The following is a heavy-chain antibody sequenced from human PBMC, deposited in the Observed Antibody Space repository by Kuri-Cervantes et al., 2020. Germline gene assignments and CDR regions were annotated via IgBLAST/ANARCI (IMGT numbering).Heavy chain of an antibody. CDR2: ISYDGSNK. V-gene: IGHV3-30-3*01. D-gene: IGHD6-19*01. J-gene: IGHJ4*02. CDR1: GFTFSNSD. Sequence: GESLKISCAASGFTFSNSDMNWVRQAPGKGLEWVAVISYDGSNKYYADSVKGRFTISRDNSKNTLYLQMNSLRAEDTAVYYCARDTHSSGWFYYFDYWGQGTLVTVSS. CDR3: ARDTHSSGWFYYFDY.